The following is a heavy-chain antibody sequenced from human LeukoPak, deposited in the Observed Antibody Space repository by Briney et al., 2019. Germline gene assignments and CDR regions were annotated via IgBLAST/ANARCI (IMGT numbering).Heavy chain of an antibody. CDR3: AKDIDDSSGYTFDY. CDR2: ISWNSGSI. CDR1: GFTFDDYA. Sequence: GGSLRLSCAASGFTFDDYAMHWVWQAPGKGLEWVSGISWNSGSIGYADSVKGRFTISRDNAKNSLYLQTNSLRAEDTALYYCAKDIDDSSGYTFDYWGQGTLVTVSS. D-gene: IGHD3-22*01. V-gene: IGHV3-9*01. J-gene: IGHJ4*02.